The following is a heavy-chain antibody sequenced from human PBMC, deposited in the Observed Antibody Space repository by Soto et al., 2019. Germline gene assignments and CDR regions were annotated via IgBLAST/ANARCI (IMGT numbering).Heavy chain of an antibody. CDR3: ARSGNRSGYYHKIYYYYGMDV. V-gene: IGHV4-34*01. CDR1: GGAFTGND. D-gene: IGHD3-22*01. J-gene: IGHJ6*02. Sequence: AAPLSLACAGNGGAFTGNDWIWICETPGKGLEWIGEINHSGSTNYNPSLKSRVTISVDTSKNQFSLKLSSVTAADTAVYYCARSGNRSGYYHKIYYYYGMDVWGQGTTVS. CDR2: INHSGST.